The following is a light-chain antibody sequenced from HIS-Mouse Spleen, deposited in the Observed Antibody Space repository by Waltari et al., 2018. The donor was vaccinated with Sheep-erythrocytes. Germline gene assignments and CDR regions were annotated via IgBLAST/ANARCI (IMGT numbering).Light chain of an antibody. CDR1: QSVSSY. Sequence: EIVLTQSPATLSLSPWERATLSCRASQSVSSYLAWYQQKPGQAPRLLIYDASNRATGIPARFSGSGSGTDFTLTISSLEPEDFAVYYCQQRSNWPQPWTFGQGTKVEIK. J-gene: IGKJ1*01. CDR2: DAS. V-gene: IGKV3-11*01. CDR3: QQRSNWPQPWT.